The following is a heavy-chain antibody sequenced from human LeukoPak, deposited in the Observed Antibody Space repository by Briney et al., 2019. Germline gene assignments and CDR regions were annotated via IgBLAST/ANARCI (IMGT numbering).Heavy chain of an antibody. CDR1: GFTFSSYS. D-gene: IGHD1-14*01. CDR2: ISSSSTI. Sequence: GGSLRLSCAASGFTFSSYSMNWVRQAPGKGLEWVSYISSSSTIYYADSVKGRFTISRDNAKNSLYLQMNSLRAEDTAVYYCARDPGGGYFDYWGQGTLVTVSS. J-gene: IGHJ4*02. V-gene: IGHV3-48*04. CDR3: ARDPGGGYFDY.